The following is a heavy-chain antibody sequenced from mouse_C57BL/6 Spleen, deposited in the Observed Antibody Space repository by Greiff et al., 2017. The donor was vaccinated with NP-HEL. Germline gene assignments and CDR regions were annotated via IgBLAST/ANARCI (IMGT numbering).Heavy chain of an antibody. Sequence: QVQLKQPGAELVKPGASVKLSCKASGYTFTSYWMHWVKQRPGQGLEWIGMIHPNSGSTNYNEKFKSKATLTVDKSSSTAYMQLSSLTSEDSAVYYCARDGILFAYWGQGTLVTVSA. J-gene: IGHJ3*01. CDR1: GYTFTSYW. V-gene: IGHV1-64*01. CDR2: IHPNSGST. CDR3: ARDGILFAY. D-gene: IGHD2-3*01.